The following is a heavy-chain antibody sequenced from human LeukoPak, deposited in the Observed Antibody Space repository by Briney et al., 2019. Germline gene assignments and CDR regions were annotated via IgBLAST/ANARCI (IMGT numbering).Heavy chain of an antibody. CDR1: GGSISSYY. V-gene: IGHV4-59*12. Sequence: PSETLSLTCTVSGGSISSYYWSWIRQPPGKGLEWIGYIYYSGSTNYNPSLKSRVTISVDTSKNQFSLKLSSVTAADTAVYYCARGRFGYCSGGSCYSSGDYWGQGTLVTVSS. CDR3: ARGRFGYCSGGSCYSSGDY. J-gene: IGHJ4*02. CDR2: IYYSGST. D-gene: IGHD2-15*01.